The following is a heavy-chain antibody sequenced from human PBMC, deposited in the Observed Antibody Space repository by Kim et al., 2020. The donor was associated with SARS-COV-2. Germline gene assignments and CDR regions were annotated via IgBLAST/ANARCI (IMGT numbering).Heavy chain of an antibody. D-gene: IGHD5-12*01. J-gene: IGHJ4*02. Sequence: KYSQEFQGRVTITRDTSASTAYMELSSLRSEDTAVYYCARVFDGYNAFDYWGQGTLVTVSS. V-gene: IGHV1-3*01. CDR3: ARVFDGYNAFDY.